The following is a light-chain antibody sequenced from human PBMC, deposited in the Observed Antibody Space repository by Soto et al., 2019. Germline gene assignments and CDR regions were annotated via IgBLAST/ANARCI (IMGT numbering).Light chain of an antibody. CDR2: EVS. CDR3: TSYVDTSKFV. CDR1: SSDVGGYNF. Sequence: QSALTQPPSASGSPGQSVTISCTGTSSDVGGYNFVSWYQQHPGRAPKLIIYEVSKRPSGVPDRFSGSKSGNTASLTVSILQAEEEADYYCTSYVDTSKFVVGTGTKLTVL. J-gene: IGLJ1*01. V-gene: IGLV2-8*01.